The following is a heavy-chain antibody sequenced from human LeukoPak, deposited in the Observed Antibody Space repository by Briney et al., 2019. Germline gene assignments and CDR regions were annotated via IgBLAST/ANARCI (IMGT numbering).Heavy chain of an antibody. J-gene: IGHJ5*02. CDR2: IYYSGST. CDR3: ARDRQSWEFDP. Sequence: SETLSLTCTVSDDSITMYYWTWIRQPPGKGLEWIGYIYYSGSTNYNPSLKSRVTISIDTSKNQFSLKLNSVTAADTAVYYCARDRQSWEFDPWGQGTLVTVSS. V-gene: IGHV4-59*01. D-gene: IGHD1-26*01. CDR1: DDSITMYY.